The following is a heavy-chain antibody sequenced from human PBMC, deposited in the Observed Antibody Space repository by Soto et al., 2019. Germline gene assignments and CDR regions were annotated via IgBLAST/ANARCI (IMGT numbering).Heavy chain of an antibody. CDR3: ATYTFYYDSRSYPLGPKHHY. J-gene: IGHJ4*02. CDR1: GGSVSSGGSY. D-gene: IGHD3-22*01. Sequence: SETLSLTCTVSGGSVSSGGSYWSWIRQPPGKGLEWIGYIYYSGSTNYNPSLKSRVTISVDTSKNHFSLKLSSVTAADTAVYYCATYTFYYDSRSYPLGPKHHYWGKGTLVTVS. CDR2: IYYSGST. V-gene: IGHV4-61*03.